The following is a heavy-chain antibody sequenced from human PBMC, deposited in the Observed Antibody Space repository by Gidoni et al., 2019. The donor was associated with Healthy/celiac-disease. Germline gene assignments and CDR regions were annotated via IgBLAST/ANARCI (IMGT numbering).Heavy chain of an antibody. CDR3: ARDLGYCSGGSCSHFDY. CDR2: IIPIFGTA. Sequence: QVQLVQSGAEVKKPGSSVKVSCKASGGTFSSYAISWVRQAPGQGLEWMGGIIPIFGTANYAQKFQGRVTITADESTSTAYMELSSLRSEDTAVYYCARDLGYCSGGSCSHFDYWGQGTLVTVSS. J-gene: IGHJ4*02. V-gene: IGHV1-69*01. CDR1: GGTFSSYA. D-gene: IGHD2-15*01.